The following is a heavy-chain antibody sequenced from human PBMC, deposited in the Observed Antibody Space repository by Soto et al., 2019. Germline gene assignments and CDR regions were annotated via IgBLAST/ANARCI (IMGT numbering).Heavy chain of an antibody. J-gene: IGHJ5*02. CDR1: GFTFDDYA. Sequence: EVQLVESGGGLVQPGRSLRLSWAASGFTFDDYAMHWVRQAPGNGLEWVSGISWNSGSIGYADSVKGRFTISRDNAKNSLYLQMNSLRAEDTALYYCAKGASGRYLGNWFDPWGQGTLVTVSS. CDR3: AKGASGRYLGNWFDP. V-gene: IGHV3-9*01. D-gene: IGHD3-10*01. CDR2: ISWNSGSI.